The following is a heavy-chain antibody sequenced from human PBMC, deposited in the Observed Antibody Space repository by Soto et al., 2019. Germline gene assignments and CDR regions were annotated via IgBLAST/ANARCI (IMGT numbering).Heavy chain of an antibody. Sequence: GSLRLSCAASGFTFSSYWMHWVRQAPGKGLVWVSRINSDGSSTSYADSVKGRFTISRDNAKNTLYLQMNSLRAEDTAVYYCARGDTAMVVYYYYGMDVWGQGTTVTVSS. CDR3: ARGDTAMVVYYYYGMDV. CDR1: GFTFSSYW. CDR2: INSDGSST. D-gene: IGHD5-18*01. J-gene: IGHJ6*02. V-gene: IGHV3-74*01.